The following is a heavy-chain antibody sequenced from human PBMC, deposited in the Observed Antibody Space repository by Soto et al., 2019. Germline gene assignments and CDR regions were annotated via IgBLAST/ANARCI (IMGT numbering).Heavy chain of an antibody. D-gene: IGHD2-8*02. CDR3: AHSAWYAFGF. Sequence: QITLKESGPTLVKPTQTLTLTCTFSGFSLTTTGAGVGWIRQPPGKALEWLALIYWDDDRRYSPSLKSRLTIAKDTSKNQVVLTMTNMDPVDTATYFCAHSAWYAFGFWGQGTLVTVSS. CDR1: GFSLTTTGAG. J-gene: IGHJ3*01. V-gene: IGHV2-5*02. CDR2: IYWDDDR.